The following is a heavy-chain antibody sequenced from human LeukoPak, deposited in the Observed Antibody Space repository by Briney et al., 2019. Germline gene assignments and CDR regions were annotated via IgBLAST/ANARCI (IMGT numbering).Heavy chain of an antibody. CDR1: GFTFSGYY. D-gene: IGHD1-26*01. CDR3: ARDRVGATVDY. CDR2: IKPDSGGT. V-gene: IGHV1-18*01. J-gene: IGHJ4*02. Sequence: GASVKVSCKASGFTFSGYYLQWVRQAPGQGLDWMGWIKPDSGGTNYAQKLQGRVTMTTDTSTSTAYMELRSLRSDDTAVYYCARDRVGATVDYWGQGTLVTVSS.